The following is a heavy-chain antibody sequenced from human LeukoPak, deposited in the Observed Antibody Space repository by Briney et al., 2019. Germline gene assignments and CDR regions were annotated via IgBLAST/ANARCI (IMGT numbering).Heavy chain of an antibody. CDR2: IQQGGSAK. Sequence: GGSLRLSCAASGFTSSSYWMSWVRQAPGKGLEWVANIQQGGSAKYYMDSVKGRFTISRDDAKSSLYLQMNSLRAEDTAVYYCARSVAAAALDYWGQGTLVTVSS. D-gene: IGHD6-13*01. V-gene: IGHV3-7*01. CDR3: ARSVAAAALDY. CDR1: GFTSSSYW. J-gene: IGHJ4*02.